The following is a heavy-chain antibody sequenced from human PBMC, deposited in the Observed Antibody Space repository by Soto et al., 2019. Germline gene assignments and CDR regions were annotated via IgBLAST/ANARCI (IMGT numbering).Heavy chain of an antibody. D-gene: IGHD4-4*01. CDR3: ARGVGDYSKPYYYYYYMDV. CDR2: IYYSGST. CDR1: GGSISSYY. J-gene: IGHJ6*03. V-gene: IGHV4-59*01. Sequence: SETLSLTCTVSGGSISSYYWSWIRQPPGKGLEWIGYIYYSGSTNYNPSLKSRVTISVDTSKNQFSLKLSSVTAADTAVYYCARGVGDYSKPYYYYYYMDVWGKGTTVTVSS.